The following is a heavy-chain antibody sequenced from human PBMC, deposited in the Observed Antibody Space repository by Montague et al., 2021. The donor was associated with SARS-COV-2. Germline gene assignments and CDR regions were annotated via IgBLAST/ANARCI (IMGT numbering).Heavy chain of an antibody. CDR1: GLTVSSNY. CDR3: AGDSYGMDV. J-gene: IGHJ6*02. V-gene: IGHV3-66*02. CDR2: IYSGGST. Sequence: SLRLSCAASGLTVSSNYMSWVRQAPGKGLEWVSVIYSGGSTYYADSVKGRFTISSDNHKNKLYLQMNSLRDEDTAVYYCAGDSYGMDVWGQGTTVTVSS. D-gene: IGHD2-21*01.